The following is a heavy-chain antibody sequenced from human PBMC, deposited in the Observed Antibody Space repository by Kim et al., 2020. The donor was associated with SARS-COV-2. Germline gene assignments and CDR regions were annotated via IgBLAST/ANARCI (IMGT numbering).Heavy chain of an antibody. V-gene: IGHV3-23*01. D-gene: IGHD5-12*01. CDR2: ITASGGGI. Sequence: GGSLRLSCAASGFRFDNYVMTWVRQAPGKGLEWVSDITASGGGINYADSVKGRFTISRDNFNLTVSLQMNNLRADDTATYYCARGSGPSGYPHYWFFDL. CDR3: ARGSGPSGYPHYWFFDL. J-gene: IGHJ2*01. CDR1: GFRFDNYV.